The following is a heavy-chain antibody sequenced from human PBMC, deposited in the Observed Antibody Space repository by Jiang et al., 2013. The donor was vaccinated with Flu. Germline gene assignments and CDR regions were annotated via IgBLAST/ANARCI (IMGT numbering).Heavy chain of an antibody. V-gene: IGHV4-59*01. CDR1: GTSISSFY. CDR2: VYYSGST. J-gene: IGHJ6*04. Sequence: GPGLVKPSETLSLTCTVSGTSISSFYWSWIRQPPGKGLEWIGYVYYSGSTNYNPSLKSRVTISVDTSKNQFSLKLTSVTAADTAVYYCARVRGRGSTPYYSMDVWGKGTTVTVSS. D-gene: IGHD2-15*01. CDR3: ARVRGRGSTPYYSMDV.